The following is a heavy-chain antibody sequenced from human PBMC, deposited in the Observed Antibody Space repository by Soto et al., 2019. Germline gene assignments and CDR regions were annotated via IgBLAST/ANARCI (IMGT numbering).Heavy chain of an antibody. CDR2: ISYDGSNK. CDR3: AREPHYYDSSGYYYYYYGMDV. D-gene: IGHD3-22*01. Sequence: GGSLRLSCAASGFTFSSYAMHWVRQAPGKGLEWVAVISYDGSNKYYADSVKGRFTISRDNSKNTLYLQMNSLRAEDTAVYYCAREPHYYDSSGYYYYYYGMDVWGQGTTVTVSS. V-gene: IGHV3-30-3*01. CDR1: GFTFSSYA. J-gene: IGHJ6*02.